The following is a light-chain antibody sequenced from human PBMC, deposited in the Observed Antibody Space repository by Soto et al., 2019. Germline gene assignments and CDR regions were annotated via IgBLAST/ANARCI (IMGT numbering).Light chain of an antibody. CDR2: DDI. Sequence: SYELTQPPSVSVAPGQTARITCGGNNIGSKSVHWYQQKPAQAPVLVVYDDIDRPSGIPERFSGSNSGNTATLTISRVEAGDEADYFCQVWDSSSDHPDWVFGGGTKVTVL. V-gene: IGLV3-21*02. CDR1: NIGSKS. CDR3: QVWDSSSDHPDWV. J-gene: IGLJ3*02.